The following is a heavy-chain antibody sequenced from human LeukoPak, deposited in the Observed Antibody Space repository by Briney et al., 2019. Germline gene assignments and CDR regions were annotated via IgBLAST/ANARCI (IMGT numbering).Heavy chain of an antibody. Sequence: ASVKVSCKASGYTFTSYGISWVRQAPGQGLEWMGWINPNSGGTNYAQKFQGRVTMTRDTSISTAYLELSRLTPDDTAVYYCARGITPWGYWYFDLWGRGTLVTVSS. D-gene: IGHD1-14*01. V-gene: IGHV1-2*02. J-gene: IGHJ2*01. CDR3: ARGITPWGYWYFDL. CDR1: GYTFTSYG. CDR2: INPNSGGT.